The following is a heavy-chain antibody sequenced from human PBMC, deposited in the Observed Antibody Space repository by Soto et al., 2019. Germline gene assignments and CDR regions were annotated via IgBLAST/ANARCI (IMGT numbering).Heavy chain of an antibody. J-gene: IGHJ5*01. CDR1: GFTFNTYS. D-gene: IGHD6-19*01. V-gene: IGHV3-48*02. CDR2: ISSGSSTI. Sequence: EVQLVESGGGLVQPGGSLRLSCAASGFTFNTYSMNWVRQAPGKGLEWVAYISSGSSTIYYADSVKGRLTISRDNVKNSMYLHMNSLRDEDTAVFYCAREEYSSGWDVGTPPAWFDSWGQGTLVTVSS. CDR3: AREEYSSGWDVGTPPAWFDS.